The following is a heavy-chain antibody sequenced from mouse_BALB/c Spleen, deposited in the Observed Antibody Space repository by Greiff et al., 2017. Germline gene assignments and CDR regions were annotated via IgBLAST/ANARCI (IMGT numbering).Heavy chain of an antibody. D-gene: IGHD2-4*01. V-gene: IGHV5-9-3*01. CDR2: ISSGGSYT. CDR1: GFTFSSYA. J-gene: IGHJ3*01. CDR3: ARHGDYRFAY. Sequence: EVKLVESGGGLVKPGGSLKLSCAASGFTFSSYAMSWVRQTPEKRLEWVATISSGGSYTYYPDSVKGRFTISRDNAKNTLYLQMSSLRSEDTAMYDCARHGDYRFAYWGQGTLGTVSA.